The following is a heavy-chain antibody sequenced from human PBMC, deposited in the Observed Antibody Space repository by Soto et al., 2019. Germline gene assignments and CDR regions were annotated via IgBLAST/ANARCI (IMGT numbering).Heavy chain of an antibody. CDR1: GGSISSYY. CDR3: ARDKGYGTDY. Sequence: QVQLQESGPGLVKPSETLSLTCTVSGGSISSYYWSWIRQPPGKGLEWIGYIYYSGSTNYNPSLKSRVTISVNTSKNQFALKLSSVTAADTAVYYCARDKGYGTDYWGQGTMVIVSS. D-gene: IGHD5-18*01. CDR2: IYYSGST. V-gene: IGHV4-59*01. J-gene: IGHJ4*02.